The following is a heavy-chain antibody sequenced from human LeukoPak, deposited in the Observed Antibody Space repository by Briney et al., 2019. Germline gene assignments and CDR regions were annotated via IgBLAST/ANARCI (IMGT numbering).Heavy chain of an antibody. D-gene: IGHD1-1*01. CDR2: IKRDGSQK. CDR1: GFTFSGYG. V-gene: IGHV3-7*01. CDR3: ARLGLEVGGPNWFDP. J-gene: IGHJ5*02. Sequence: GRSLRLSCAASGFTFSGYGMHWVRQAPGKGLEWVAHIKRDGSQKYYLDSVKGRFTISRDNAKNSLYLQMNSLRVEDTAVYYCARLGLEVGGPNWFDPWGQGTLVTVSS.